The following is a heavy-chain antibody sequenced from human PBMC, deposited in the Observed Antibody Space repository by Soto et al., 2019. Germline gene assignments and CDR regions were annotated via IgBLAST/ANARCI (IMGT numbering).Heavy chain of an antibody. CDR2: IIPVFGTV. Sequence: VASVKVSCKASGGTFNSFTVNWVRQAPGQGLEWMGGIIPVFGTVSYAQRFQDRVTITADESTNTAYMELTSLTSDDTALYYCASQLTAPDAESWGQGTLVTVSS. CDR3: ASQLTAPDAES. V-gene: IGHV1-69*13. D-gene: IGHD6-13*01. CDR1: GGTFNSFT. J-gene: IGHJ4*02.